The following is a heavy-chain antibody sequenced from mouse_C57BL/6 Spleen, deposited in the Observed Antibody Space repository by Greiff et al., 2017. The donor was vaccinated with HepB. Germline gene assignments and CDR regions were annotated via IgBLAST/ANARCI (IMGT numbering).Heavy chain of an antibody. CDR3: ARAGLLPWFAC. D-gene: IGHD2-3*01. V-gene: IGHV5-17*01. J-gene: IGHJ3*01. Sequence: EVQLVESGGGLVKPGGSLKLSCAASGFTFSDYGMHWVRQAPEKGLEWVAYISSGSSTIYYADTVKGRFTISRDNAKNTLFLQMTSLRSEDTAMYYCARAGLLPWFACWGQGTLVTVSA. CDR1: GFTFSDYG. CDR2: ISSGSSTI.